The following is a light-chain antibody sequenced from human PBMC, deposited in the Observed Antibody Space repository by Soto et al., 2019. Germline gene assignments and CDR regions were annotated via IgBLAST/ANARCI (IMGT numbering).Light chain of an antibody. CDR2: GAS. CDR3: QQHGGSPIT. J-gene: IGKJ5*01. V-gene: IGKV3-20*01. Sequence: IVLTQSPGTLSLSPGERFTLSCMASQSVTTRLAWYQHKPGQAPTLLMSGASNRASGVPVRFSGSGSGTDFTLTITRLEPEDFALYYCQQHGGSPITFGLGTRLEIK. CDR1: QSVTTR.